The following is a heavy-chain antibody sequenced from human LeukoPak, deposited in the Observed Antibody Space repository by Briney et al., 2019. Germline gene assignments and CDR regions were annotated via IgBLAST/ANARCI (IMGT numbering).Heavy chain of an antibody. CDR1: RDTFSSDD. V-gene: IGHV1-69*04. CDR3: ATCSTSCQDAFDI. CDR2: IIPVLDIA. Sequence: GASVKVSCKASRDTFSSDDITWVRQAPGQGLEWMGRIIPVLDIANYAQKFQGRVTITTDESTSTAYMELSSLRSEDTAVYYCATCSTSCQDAFDIWGQGTMVTVSS. J-gene: IGHJ3*02. D-gene: IGHD2-2*01.